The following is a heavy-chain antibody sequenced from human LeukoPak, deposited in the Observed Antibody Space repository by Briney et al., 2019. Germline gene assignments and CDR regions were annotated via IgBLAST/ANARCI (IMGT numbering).Heavy chain of an antibody. CDR3: ARLLDYYGSEDDY. CDR2: INHSGST. J-gene: IGHJ4*02. CDR1: GGSISSGSFY. Sequence: PSQTLSLTCAVSGGSISSGSFYWSWIRQPPGKGLEWIGEINHSGSTNYNPSLKSRVTISVDTSKNQFSLKLSSVTAADTAVYYCARLLDYYGSEDDYWGQGTLVTVSS. D-gene: IGHD3-10*01. V-gene: IGHV4-30-2*01.